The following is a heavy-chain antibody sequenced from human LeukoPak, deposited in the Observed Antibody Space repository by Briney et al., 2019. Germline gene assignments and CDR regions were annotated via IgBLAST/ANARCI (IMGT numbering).Heavy chain of an antibody. CDR2: IYSGGST. V-gene: IGHV3-66*01. Sequence: PGGSLRLSCAASGFTVSSYYMSWVRQAPGKGLEWVSIIYSGGSTYYADSVKGRFTISRDNSKNTLYLRMNSLRAEDTAVYYCARDLIGYCTSTSCYDAAFDIWGQGTMVTVSS. D-gene: IGHD2-2*01. J-gene: IGHJ3*02. CDR3: ARDLIGYCTSTSCYDAAFDI. CDR1: GFTVSSYY.